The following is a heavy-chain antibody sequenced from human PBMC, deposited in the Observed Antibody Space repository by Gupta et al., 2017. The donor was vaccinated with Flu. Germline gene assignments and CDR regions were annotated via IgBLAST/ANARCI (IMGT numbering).Heavy chain of an antibody. V-gene: IGHV1-2*02. CDR1: GYTVTGYY. CDR2: TNTNSGGT. CDR3: ARLAFYRGSYFDY. J-gene: IGHJ4*01. Sequence: QVQLVQPGAEVKKPGASVKVSCKASGYTVTGYYMHWVRQAPGQGLEWMGWTNTNSGGTHAALKVQCTVTLPRDTFISTPYMELRRLRHDYTAVYYGARLAFYRGSYFDYGVHGPLVNVYS. D-gene: IGHD1-26*01.